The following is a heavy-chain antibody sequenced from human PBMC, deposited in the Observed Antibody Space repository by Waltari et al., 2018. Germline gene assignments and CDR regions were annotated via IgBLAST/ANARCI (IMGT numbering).Heavy chain of an antibody. CDR2: MNLDGSTT. CDR3: ARGVYSNSFDY. V-gene: IGHV3-74*01. D-gene: IGHD4-4*01. CDR1: GFTFSSYW. Sequence: EVQLVESGGGLVQPGGSLRLACAASGFTFSSYWMHWVRQAPGRGLVWVSRMNLDGSTTTYADSVKGRFTISRDNAKNTLYLQMNSLRAEDTAAYYCARGVYSNSFDYWGQGTLVTVSS. J-gene: IGHJ4*02.